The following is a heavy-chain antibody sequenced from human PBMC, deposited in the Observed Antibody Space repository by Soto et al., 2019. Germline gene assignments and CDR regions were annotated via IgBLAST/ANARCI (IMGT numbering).Heavy chain of an antibody. J-gene: IGHJ5*02. CDR3: ARDTIRSGSCYRPWFDP. CDR1: GGSVSSGSY. D-gene: IGHD1-26*01. Sequence: KTSETLSLTCTVSGGSVSSGSYWSWIRQPPGKGLEWIGYSYYSGSTNYNPSLRSRVTISVDRSNNQFFLKLTSVTAADTAVYYCARDTIRSGSCYRPWFDPWGQGTLVTV. V-gene: IGHV4-61*01. CDR2: SYYSGST.